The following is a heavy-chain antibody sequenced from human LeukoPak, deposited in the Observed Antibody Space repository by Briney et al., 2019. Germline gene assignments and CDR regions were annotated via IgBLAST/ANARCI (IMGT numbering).Heavy chain of an antibody. D-gene: IGHD4-17*01. J-gene: IGHJ4*02. CDR3: ARGGYGDYDSAIDY. CDR1: GGSFSGYY. V-gene: IGHV4-34*01. CDR2: INHSGST. Sequence: PSATMSLTCAVYGGSFSGYYWSWIRQPPGKGLEWIGEINHSGSTNYNPSLKSRVTISVDTSKNQFSLKLSSVTAADTAVYYCARGGYGDYDSAIDYWGQGTLVTVSS.